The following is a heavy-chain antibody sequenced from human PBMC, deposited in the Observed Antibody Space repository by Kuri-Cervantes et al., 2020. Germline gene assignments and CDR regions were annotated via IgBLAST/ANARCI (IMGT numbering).Heavy chain of an antibody. CDR3: ARGLFGDYYDSDEKNY. Sequence: ETLSLTCAASGFTVSSNYMSWVRQAPGKGLEWVSVIYSGGSTYYADSVKGRFTISRDNSKNTLHLQMNSLRAEDTAVYYCARGLFGDYYDSDEKNYWGQGTLVTVSS. CDR1: GFTVSSNY. CDR2: IYSGGST. V-gene: IGHV3-53*01. J-gene: IGHJ4*02. D-gene: IGHD3-22*01.